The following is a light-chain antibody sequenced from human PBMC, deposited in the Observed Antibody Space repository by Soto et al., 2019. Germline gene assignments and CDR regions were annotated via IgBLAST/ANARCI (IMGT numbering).Light chain of an antibody. J-gene: IGKJ2*01. V-gene: IGKV1-5*01. CDR3: QQYNSYSPT. CDR2: DAS. CDR1: QSLSSW. Sequence: DIQMTQSPSTLSASVGDRVTITCRASQSLSSWLAWYQQKPGKAPKLLIYDASSLESGVPSRFSGSGSGTEFTLTISSLQPDDSATYYSQQYNSYSPTFGQGTKLEIK.